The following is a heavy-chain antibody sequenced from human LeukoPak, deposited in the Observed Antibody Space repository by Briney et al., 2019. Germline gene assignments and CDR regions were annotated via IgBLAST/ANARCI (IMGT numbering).Heavy chain of an antibody. V-gene: IGHV4-61*02. CDR1: GGSISSGSYY. CDR3: ATLRWGGEYYFDY. D-gene: IGHD3-10*01. J-gene: IGHJ4*02. CDR2: IYTSGST. Sequence: SQTLSLTCTVSGGSISSGSYYWSWIRQPAGKGLEWIGRIYTSGSTNYNPSLKSRVTISVDTSKNQFSLKLSSVTAADTAVYYCATLRWGGEYYFDYWGQGTLVTVSS.